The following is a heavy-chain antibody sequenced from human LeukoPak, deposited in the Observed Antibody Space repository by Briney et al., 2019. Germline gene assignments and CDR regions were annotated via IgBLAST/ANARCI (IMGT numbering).Heavy chain of an antibody. CDR3: ARDRGRISEYYGSGRSLQYYMDV. CDR2: ISPNSGGT. D-gene: IGHD3-10*01. Sequence: ASQKVSCKTSGYTFTDYYMHWVRQAPRQGLEGMGGISPNSGGTNYAQKFQGRVTMTRDTSIRTAYMEMSRLISDDTAVYYCARDRGRISEYYGSGRSLQYYMDVWGKGTTVTVSS. J-gene: IGHJ6*03. V-gene: IGHV1-2*02. CDR1: GYTFTDYY.